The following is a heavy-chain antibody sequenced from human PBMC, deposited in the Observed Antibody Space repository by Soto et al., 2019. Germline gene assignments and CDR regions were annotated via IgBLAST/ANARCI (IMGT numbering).Heavy chain of an antibody. V-gene: IGHV3-30-3*01. CDR1: GFTFSSYA. D-gene: IGHD2-21*02. J-gene: IGHJ4*02. CDR3: ASELHGSFDY. CDR2: ISYDGSNK. Sequence: GGSLRLSCAASGFTFSSYAMHWVRQAPGKGLEWVAVISYDGSNKYYADSVKGRFTISRDNSKNTLYLQMNSLRAEDTAVYYCASELHGSFDYWGQGTLVTVSS.